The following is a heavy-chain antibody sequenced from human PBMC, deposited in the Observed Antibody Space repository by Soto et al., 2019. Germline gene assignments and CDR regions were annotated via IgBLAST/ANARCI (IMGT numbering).Heavy chain of an antibody. CDR3: ARGLDCGGDRYPDGFDI. CDR2: IYYSGST. J-gene: IGHJ3*02. Sequence: SETLSLTCTVSGGSISSNYWSWIRQPPGKGLEWIGYIYYSGSTNYNPSLKSRVTISVDTSKNQFSLKLSSVTAADTAVFYCARGLDCGGDRYPDGFDIWGQGTTVTVSS. CDR1: GGSISSNY. D-gene: IGHD2-21*02. V-gene: IGHV4-59*01.